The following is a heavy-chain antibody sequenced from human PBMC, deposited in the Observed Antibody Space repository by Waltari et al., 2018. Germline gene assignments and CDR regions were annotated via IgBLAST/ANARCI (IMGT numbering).Heavy chain of an antibody. CDR1: GFTVSSNY. D-gene: IGHD3-10*01. V-gene: IGHV3-53*01. Sequence: EVQLVESGGGLIQPGGSLRLSCAAYGFTVSSNYMSWVRQAPGEGMEGVSVIYSGGSTYYADSVKGRFTISRDNSKNTLYLQMNSLRAEDTAVYYCARESYYGSGSYLYYYYGMDVWGQGTTVTVSS. J-gene: IGHJ6*02. CDR3: ARESYYGSGSYLYYYYGMDV. CDR2: IYSGGST.